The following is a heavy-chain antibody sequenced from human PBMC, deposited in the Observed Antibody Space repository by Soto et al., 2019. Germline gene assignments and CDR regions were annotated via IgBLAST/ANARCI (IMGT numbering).Heavy chain of an antibody. CDR2: IVVGSGNT. J-gene: IGHJ6*02. D-gene: IGHD2-2*01. CDR3: AAGLGYCSSTSCSLQYYYYGMDV. V-gene: IGHV1-58*01. CDR1: GFTFTSSA. Sequence: SVKVSCKASGFTFTSSAVQWVRQARGQRLEWIGWIVVGSGNTNYAQKFQERVTITRDMSTSTAYMELSSLRSEDTAVYYCAAGLGYCSSTSCSLQYYYYGMDVWGQGTTVTVSS.